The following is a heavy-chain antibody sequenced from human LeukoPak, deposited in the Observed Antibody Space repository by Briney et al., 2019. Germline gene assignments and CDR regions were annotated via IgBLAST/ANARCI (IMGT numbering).Heavy chain of an antibody. CDR2: IIPILGIA. D-gene: IGHD3-10*01. Sequence: SVKVSCKASGGTFSSYTISWVRQAPGQGLEWMGRIIPILGIANYAQKFQGRVTLTADKSTSTAYMELSSLRSEDTAVYYCARERFSRWFDPWGQGTLVTVSS. J-gene: IGHJ5*02. CDR3: ARERFSRWFDP. CDR1: GGTFSSYT. V-gene: IGHV1-69*04.